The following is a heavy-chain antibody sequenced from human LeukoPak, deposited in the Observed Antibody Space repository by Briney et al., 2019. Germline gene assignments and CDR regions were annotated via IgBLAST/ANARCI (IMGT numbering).Heavy chain of an antibody. D-gene: IGHD3-22*01. V-gene: IGHV3-48*02. Sequence: PGGSLGLSCAASGFTFSSYSMNWVRQAPGKGLEWVSYISSSSSTIYYADSVKGRFTISRDNAKNSLYLQMNSLRDEDTAVYYCATHWGYYYDSSGYDAFDIWGQGTMVTVSS. CDR3: ATHWGYYYDSSGYDAFDI. CDR2: ISSSSSTI. CDR1: GFTFSSYS. J-gene: IGHJ3*02.